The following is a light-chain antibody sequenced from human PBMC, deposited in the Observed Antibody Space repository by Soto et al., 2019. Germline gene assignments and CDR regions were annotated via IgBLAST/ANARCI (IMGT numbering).Light chain of an antibody. V-gene: IGLV2-8*01. CDR1: ASDVGGYNY. CDR3: ATWDSSLTGEV. CDR2: EVS. J-gene: IGLJ2*01. Sequence: QSVLTQPPSASGSPGQSVTISCSGTASDVGGYNYVAWYQQHAGKAPKLIIYEVSKRPSGVPARFSGSKSGHTASLTVSGLQAEDEADYYCATWDSSLTGEVFGGGTKVTVL.